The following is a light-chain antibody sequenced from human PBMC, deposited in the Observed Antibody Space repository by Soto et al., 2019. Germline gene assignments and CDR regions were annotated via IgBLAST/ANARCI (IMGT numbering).Light chain of an antibody. CDR1: QSVSSSY. J-gene: IGKJ1*01. CDR2: GAS. V-gene: IGKV3-20*01. Sequence: EIVLTQSPGTLSLSPWERATLSCRASQSVSSSYLAWYQQKPGQAPRLLIYGASSRATGIPDRFSGSGSGTEFTLTISSLQSGDFGVYYCQQYSNWPPTWTFGQGTKVDIK. CDR3: QQYSNWPPTWT.